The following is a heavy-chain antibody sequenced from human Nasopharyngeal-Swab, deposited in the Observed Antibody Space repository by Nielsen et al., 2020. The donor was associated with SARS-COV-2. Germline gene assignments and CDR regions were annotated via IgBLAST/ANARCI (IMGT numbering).Heavy chain of an antibody. V-gene: IGHV4-34*01. Sequence: SETLSLTCAVYGGSFSGYYWSWIRQPPGKGLEWIGEINHGGSTNYNPSLKSRVTISVDTSKNQFSLKLSSVTAADTAVYYCARGRSDYVWGSYRHMGWFDPWGQGTLVTVSS. CDR1: GGSFSGYY. CDR3: ARGRSDYVWGSYRHMGWFDP. CDR2: INHGGST. J-gene: IGHJ5*02. D-gene: IGHD3-16*02.